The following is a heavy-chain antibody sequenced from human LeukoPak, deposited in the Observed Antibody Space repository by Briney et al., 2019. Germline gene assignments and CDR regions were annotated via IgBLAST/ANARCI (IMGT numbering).Heavy chain of an antibody. Sequence: QPGGSLRLSCAASGFTFSSHAMHWVRQAPGKGLEWVAVISYDGGNKYYADSVKGRFTISRDNSKNTLYLQMNSLRAEDTAVYYCARVVLGSGATYYYYGMDVWGKGTTVTVSS. CDR2: ISYDGGNK. D-gene: IGHD3-10*02. V-gene: IGHV3-30*04. CDR1: GFTFSSHA. J-gene: IGHJ6*04. CDR3: ARVVLGSGATYYYYGMDV.